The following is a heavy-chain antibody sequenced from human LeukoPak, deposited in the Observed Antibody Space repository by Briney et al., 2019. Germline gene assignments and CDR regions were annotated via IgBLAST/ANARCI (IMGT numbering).Heavy chain of an antibody. Sequence: SETLSLTCTVSGGSISSYHWSWIRQPPGKGLEWIGNIYYSGSTNYNPSLKSRVTISVDTSKNQFSLKLSSVTAADTAVYYCARAAAGPEDWFDPWGQGTLVTVSS. CDR3: ARAAAGPEDWFDP. D-gene: IGHD6-13*01. V-gene: IGHV4-59*01. CDR2: IYYSGST. CDR1: GGSISSYH. J-gene: IGHJ5*02.